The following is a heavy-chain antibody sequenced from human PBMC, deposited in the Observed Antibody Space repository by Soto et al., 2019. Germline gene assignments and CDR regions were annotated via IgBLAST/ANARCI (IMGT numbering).Heavy chain of an antibody. V-gene: IGHV3-23*01. D-gene: IGHD1-26*01. CDR2: ISGSGGST. Sequence: EVLLLETGGGWVQPGGSLRLSCAASGFTFSSYAMNWVRQAPGKGLEGVSVISGSGGSTYYADSVKGRFSISRESSKNTLYLQMNSLRAEDTAVYYCAKRGSGSYFDYWGQGTLVTVSS. CDR1: GFTFSSYA. CDR3: AKRGSGSYFDY. J-gene: IGHJ4*02.